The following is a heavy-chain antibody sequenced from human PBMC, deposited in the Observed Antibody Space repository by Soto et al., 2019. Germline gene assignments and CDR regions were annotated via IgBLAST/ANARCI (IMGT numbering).Heavy chain of an antibody. J-gene: IGHJ5*02. CDR1: GGSVSSGSYY. CDR2: IYYSGST. D-gene: IGHD2-2*02. V-gene: IGHV4-61*01. Sequence: SETLSLTCTVSGGSVSSGSYYWSWIRQPPGKGLEWIGYIYYSGSTNYNPSLKSRVTISVDTSKNQFSLKLSSVTAADTAVYYCARGYCSSTSCYTPNWFDPWGQGTLVTVS. CDR3: ARGYCSSTSCYTPNWFDP.